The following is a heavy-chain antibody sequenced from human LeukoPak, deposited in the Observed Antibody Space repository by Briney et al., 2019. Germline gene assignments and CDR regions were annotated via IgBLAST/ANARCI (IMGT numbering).Heavy chain of an antibody. CDR2: IYFSGST. CDR1: SGFISSYY. D-gene: IGHD5-24*01. CDR3: ARVRSGRDGFKGAFEV. V-gene: IGHV4-59*01. Sequence: SETLSLTCTVCSGFISSYYWRWIRQPPGKGLEWIGYIYFSGSTNYNPSLKSRVTISADTSKNQFSLKRSSVTAADTAVYYCARVRSGRDGFKGAFEVWGQGTTVTVSS. J-gene: IGHJ3*01.